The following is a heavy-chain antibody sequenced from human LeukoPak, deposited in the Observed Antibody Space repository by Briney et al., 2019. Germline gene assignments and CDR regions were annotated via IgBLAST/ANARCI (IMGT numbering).Heavy chain of an antibody. D-gene: IGHD7-27*01. Sequence: NPSQTLSLTCTVSGGSISSGSYYWSWIRQPAGKGLEWIGYIYYSGSTYYNPSLKSRVTMSVDTSKNQFSLKLSSVTAVDTAVYYCVKKVAGVAWFDSWGQGTLVTVSS. CDR3: VKKVAGVAWFDS. CDR1: GGSISSGSYY. J-gene: IGHJ5*01. V-gene: IGHV4-61*09. CDR2: IYYSGST.